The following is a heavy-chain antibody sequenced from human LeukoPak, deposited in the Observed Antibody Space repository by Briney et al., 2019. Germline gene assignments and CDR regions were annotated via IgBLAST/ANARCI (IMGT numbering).Heavy chain of an antibody. CDR1: GGSISSGSYY. CDR3: ARISRSLVSLDI. J-gene: IGHJ3*02. V-gene: IGHV4-61*01. CDR2: IHYSGSP. Sequence: PSETLSLTCTVSGGSISSGSYYWSWIRQPRGKGLEWIGYIHYSGSPNYNPSLKSQVTISVDSSKNQFSLRLSSVTAADTAVYYCARISRSLVSLDIWGQGTRVTVSS. D-gene: IGHD3-16*02.